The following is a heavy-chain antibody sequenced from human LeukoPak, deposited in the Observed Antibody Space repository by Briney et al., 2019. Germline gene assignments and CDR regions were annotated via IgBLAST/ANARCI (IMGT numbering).Heavy chain of an antibody. D-gene: IGHD3-22*01. CDR2: IYYSGSS. Sequence: YIYYSGSSYYTPSLKSRVTISVDTSKNQFSLKLSSVTAADTAVYYCASYDSSGYYTEIDYWGQGTLVTVSS. CDR3: ASYDSSGYYTEIDY. V-gene: IGHV4-30-4*01. J-gene: IGHJ4*02.